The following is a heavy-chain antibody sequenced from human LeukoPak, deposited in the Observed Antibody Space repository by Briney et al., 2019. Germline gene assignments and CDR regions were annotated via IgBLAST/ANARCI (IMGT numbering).Heavy chain of an antibody. J-gene: IGHJ4*02. CDR1: GGSISSSRCY. Sequence: SETLSLTCTVSGGSISSSRCYWGWIRQPPGKGLEWIGSVYYSGSTYYNPSLKSRVTISVDTSKRQFFLKLNSVTAADTAVYYCARGRDARLLHWGYWGQGTLVTVSS. CDR3: ARGRDARLLHWGY. V-gene: IGHV4-39*01. CDR2: VYYSGST. D-gene: IGHD3-16*01.